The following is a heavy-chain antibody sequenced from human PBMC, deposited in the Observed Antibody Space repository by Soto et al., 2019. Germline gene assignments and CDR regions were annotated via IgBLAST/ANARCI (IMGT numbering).Heavy chain of an antibody. CDR3: ARDHSSGWYGPYYYYGMDV. J-gene: IGHJ6*02. CDR1: GYTFTSYD. D-gene: IGHD6-19*01. Sequence: QVQLVQSGAEVKKPGASVKVSCKASGYTFTSYDINWVRQATGQGLEWMGWMNPNSGNTGYAQKFQGRVTMTRNTSISTAYMELSSLRSEDTAVYYCARDHSSGWYGPYYYYGMDVWGQGTTVIVSS. V-gene: IGHV1-8*01. CDR2: MNPNSGNT.